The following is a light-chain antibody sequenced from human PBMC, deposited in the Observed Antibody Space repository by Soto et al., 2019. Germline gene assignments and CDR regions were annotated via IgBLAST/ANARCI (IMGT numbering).Light chain of an antibody. CDR1: QSFSSGY. J-gene: IGKJ1*01. V-gene: IGKV3-20*01. CDR3: QQYGSSPT. Sequence: EIVLTQSPGTLSLSPGERATLSCRASQSFSSGYLAWYQQKPGQAPRLLIYGASSRATDIPDRFSGSGSGTDFTLTISRLEPEDFAVYYCQQYGSSPTFGQGTKVEIK. CDR2: GAS.